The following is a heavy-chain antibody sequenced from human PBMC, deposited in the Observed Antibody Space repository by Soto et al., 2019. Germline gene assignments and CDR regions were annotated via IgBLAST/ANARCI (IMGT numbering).Heavy chain of an antibody. CDR1: GYTFTGYY. CDR3: ARELRGQQLVYYYDY. CDR2: INPSGGST. J-gene: IGHJ4*02. D-gene: IGHD6-13*01. Sequence: ASVKVSCKASGYTFTGYYMDWVRQAPGQGLEWMGIINPSGGSTSYAQKFQGRVTMTRDTSTSTVYMELSSLRSEDTAVYYCARELRGQQLVYYYDYWGQGTLVTVSS. V-gene: IGHV1-46*01.